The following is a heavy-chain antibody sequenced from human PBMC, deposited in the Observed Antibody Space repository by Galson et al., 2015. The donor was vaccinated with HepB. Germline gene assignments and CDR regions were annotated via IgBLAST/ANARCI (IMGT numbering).Heavy chain of an antibody. Sequence: SVKVSCKASGYTFTSYGISWVRQAPGQGLEWMGWISAYNGNTNYAQKLQDRVTMTTDTSTSTAYMELRSLRSDDTAVYYCARDSLSIAARPYYYYYGMDVWGQGTTVTVSS. V-gene: IGHV1-18*04. CDR2: ISAYNGNT. CDR1: GYTFTSYG. CDR3: ARDSLSIAARPYYYYYGMDV. D-gene: IGHD6-6*01. J-gene: IGHJ6*02.